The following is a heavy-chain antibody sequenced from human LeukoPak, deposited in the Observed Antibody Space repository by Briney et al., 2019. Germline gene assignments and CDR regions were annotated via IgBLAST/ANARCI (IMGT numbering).Heavy chain of an antibody. V-gene: IGHV1-69*05. CDR2: IIPIFGTA. CDR1: GGTFSSYA. CDR3: ARVVDHYYYMDV. D-gene: IGHD2-15*01. J-gene: IGHJ6*03. Sequence: EASVKVSCKASGGTFSSYAISWVRQAPGQGLEWMGGIIPIFGTANHPQKFQGRVTITTDESTSTANMELSSLRSEDTAVYYCARVVDHYYYMDVWGKGTTVTVSS.